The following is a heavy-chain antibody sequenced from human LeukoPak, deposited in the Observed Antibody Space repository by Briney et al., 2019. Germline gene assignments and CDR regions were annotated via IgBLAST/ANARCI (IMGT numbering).Heavy chain of an antibody. CDR3: ARSAVGASCCTAVDY. CDR2: ISTSGDRT. D-gene: IGHD1-26*01. CDR1: GLTFSIYA. V-gene: IGHV3-23*01. Sequence: GGSLRLSCAASGLTFSIYAMTWVRQAPGKGLEWVSGISTSGDRTYYADSVKGRFTISRDNSMITLYLQMNSLRAEDTAEYYCARSAVGASCCTAVDYWGQGTLVTVSS. J-gene: IGHJ4*02.